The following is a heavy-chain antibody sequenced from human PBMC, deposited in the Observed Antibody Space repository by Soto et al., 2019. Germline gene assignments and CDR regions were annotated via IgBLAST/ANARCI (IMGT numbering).Heavy chain of an antibody. D-gene: IGHD6-13*01. Sequence: QVQLVQSGAEVKKPGSSVKVSCKASGGTFSSYTISWVRQAPGQGLEWMGRIIPILGIANYAQKFQGRVTXTXDXXTSTAYMELSSLRSEDTAVYYCARDPPHSSSWVDYWGQGTLVTVSS. CDR3: ARDPPHSSSWVDY. CDR2: IIPILGIA. J-gene: IGHJ4*02. V-gene: IGHV1-69*08. CDR1: GGTFSSYT.